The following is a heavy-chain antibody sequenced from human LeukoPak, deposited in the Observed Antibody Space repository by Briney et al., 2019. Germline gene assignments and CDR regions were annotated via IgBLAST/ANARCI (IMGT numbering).Heavy chain of an antibody. Sequence: GGSLGLSCAASGFTYSSYAMSWVRQGPGKGLEWVSAISGSGGSTYYADSVKGRFTISRDNSKNTLYLQMNSLRAGDTAVYYCAKTPPDWDYYWGQGTLVTVSS. CDR3: AKTPPDWDYY. CDR2: ISGSGGST. V-gene: IGHV3-23*01. J-gene: IGHJ4*02. D-gene: IGHD3-9*01. CDR1: GFTYSSYA.